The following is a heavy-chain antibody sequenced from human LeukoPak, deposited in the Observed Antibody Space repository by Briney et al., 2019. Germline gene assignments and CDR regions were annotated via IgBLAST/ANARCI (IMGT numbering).Heavy chain of an antibody. J-gene: IGHJ4*02. CDR3: ARDSTYSSSWYEHY. Sequence: GGSLRLSCAASGFTFSSYSVNWVRQAPGKGLEWVSSISSSSSYIYYADSVKGRFTISRDNAKNPLYLQMNSLRAEDTAVYYCARDSTYSSSWYEHYWGQGTLVTVSS. D-gene: IGHD6-13*01. CDR2: ISSSSSYI. CDR1: GFTFSSYS. V-gene: IGHV3-21*01.